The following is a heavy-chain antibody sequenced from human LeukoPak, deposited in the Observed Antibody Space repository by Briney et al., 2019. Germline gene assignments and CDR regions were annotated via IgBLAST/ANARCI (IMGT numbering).Heavy chain of an antibody. Sequence: GGSLRLSCAASGFTFSSYSMNWVRQAPGKGLEWVSSISSSSSYIYHADSVKGRFTISRDNAKNSLYLQMNSLRAEDTAVYYCAWNYDFWSGFGYWGQGTLVTVSS. J-gene: IGHJ4*02. D-gene: IGHD3-3*01. CDR2: ISSSSSYI. V-gene: IGHV3-21*01. CDR1: GFTFSSYS. CDR3: AWNYDFWSGFGY.